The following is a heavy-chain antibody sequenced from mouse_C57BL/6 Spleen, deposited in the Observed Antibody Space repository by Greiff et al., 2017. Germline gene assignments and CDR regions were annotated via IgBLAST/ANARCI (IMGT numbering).Heavy chain of an antibody. CDR3: ARHPVSGAMDY. J-gene: IGHJ4*01. Sequence: QVQLQQPGAELVMPGASVKLSCKASGYTFTSYWMHWVKQRPGQGLEWIGEIDPSDSYTNYNQKFKGKSTLTVDKSSSTAYMQLSSLTSEDSAVYYCARHPVSGAMDYWGQGTSVTVSS. V-gene: IGHV1-69*01. CDR1: GYTFTSYW. D-gene: IGHD3-2*02. CDR2: IDPSDSYT.